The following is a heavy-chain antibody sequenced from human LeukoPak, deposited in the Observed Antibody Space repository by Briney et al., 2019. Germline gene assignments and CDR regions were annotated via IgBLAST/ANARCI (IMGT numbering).Heavy chain of an antibody. V-gene: IGHV1-69*05. D-gene: IGHD3-3*01. Sequence: SVKVSCKSSGGTFSSYAISWVRQAPGQGLEWMGGIIPIFGTANYAQKFQGRVTITTDESTSTAYMELSSLRSEDTSVYYCAREASGITIFGVVGSHRFAPWGQGTLVTVSS. J-gene: IGHJ5*02. CDR3: AREASGITIFGVVGSHRFAP. CDR1: GGTFSSYA. CDR2: IIPIFGTA.